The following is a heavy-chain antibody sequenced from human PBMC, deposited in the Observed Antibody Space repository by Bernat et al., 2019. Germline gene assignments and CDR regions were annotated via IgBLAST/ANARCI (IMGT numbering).Heavy chain of an antibody. CDR2: INPNSGGT. J-gene: IGHJ1*01. CDR3: ARGVFRVMGGSYYPEYFQH. Sequence: QVQLVQSGAEVKKPGASVKVSCKASGYTFTGYYMHWVRQAPGQGLEWMGWINPNSGGTNYAQKFQGRVTMTRDTSISTAYMELSRLRSDDTAVYYCARGVFRVMGGSYYPEYFQHWGQGTLVTVSS. CDR1: GYTFTGYY. V-gene: IGHV1-2*02. D-gene: IGHD1-26*01.